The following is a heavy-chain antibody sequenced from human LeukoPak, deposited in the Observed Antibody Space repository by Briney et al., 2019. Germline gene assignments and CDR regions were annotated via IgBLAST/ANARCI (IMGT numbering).Heavy chain of an antibody. CDR2: IYPGDSDT. J-gene: IGHJ6*03. CDR1: GYSFTSYW. Sequence: GESLKISCKGSGYSFTSYWIGWVRQMPGKGLEWMGIIYPGDSDTRYSPSFQGQVTISADKSISTAYLQWSSLKASDTAMYYCARGPAGRTYYYYYMDVWGKGTTVTVSS. D-gene: IGHD6-25*01. CDR3: ARGPAGRTYYYYYMDV. V-gene: IGHV5-51*01.